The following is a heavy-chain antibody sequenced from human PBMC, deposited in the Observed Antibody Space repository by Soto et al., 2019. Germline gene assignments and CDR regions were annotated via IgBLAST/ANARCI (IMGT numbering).Heavy chain of an antibody. Sequence: GGSLRLSCAASGFTFSSYGMHWVRQAPGKGLEWVAVISYDGSNKYYADSVKGRFTISRDNSKNTLYLQMNSLRAEDTAVYYCARDQQWLVLVYWGQGTMVTVSS. D-gene: IGHD6-19*01. CDR1: GFTFSSYG. CDR2: ISYDGSNK. J-gene: IGHJ4*02. CDR3: ARDQQWLVLVY. V-gene: IGHV3-30*03.